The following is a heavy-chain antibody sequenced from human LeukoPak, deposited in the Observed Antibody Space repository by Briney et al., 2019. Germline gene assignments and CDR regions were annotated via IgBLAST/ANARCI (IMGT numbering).Heavy chain of an antibody. CDR2: IIPIFGTA. D-gene: IGHD1-26*01. Sequence: SVKVSFTASGGTFTIYAISWVRQAPGQGREWMGGIIPIFGTANYAQKFQGRVTITADESTSTAYMDLRSLRSDDTAVYYCVRNRGHRLVGPTNYFDYWGQGTLVTVSS. J-gene: IGHJ4*02. CDR3: VRNRGHRLVGPTNYFDY. V-gene: IGHV1-69*13. CDR1: GGTFTIYA.